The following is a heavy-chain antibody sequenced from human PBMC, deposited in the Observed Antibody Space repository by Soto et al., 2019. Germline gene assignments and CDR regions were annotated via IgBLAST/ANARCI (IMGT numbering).Heavy chain of an antibody. CDR2: INGDGSTT. V-gene: IGHV3-74*01. J-gene: IGHJ4*02. CDR3: ARPRYDGSGTPFDH. D-gene: IGHD3-22*01. CDR1: GFTFSSYW. Sequence: EVPLVESGGALVQPGGSLRLSCAASGFTFSSYWMHWVRQALGKGLVWVSRINGDGSTTTYADSVKGRFIISRDNAKNMLYLQMNSLTAEDTAVYYCARPRYDGSGTPFDHWGQGTLVTVSS.